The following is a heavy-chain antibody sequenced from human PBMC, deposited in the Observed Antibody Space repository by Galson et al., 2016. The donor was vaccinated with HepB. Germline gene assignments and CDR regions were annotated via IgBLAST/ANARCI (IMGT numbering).Heavy chain of an antibody. Sequence: SLRLSCAASGFTFSTYNMNWVRQAPGKGLEWVAVISYDGTKRSYGDSVRGRFTISRDNSKNTLYLEMNSPRAEDTAVYYCAKDEYTIGWGPPWFDPWGQGTLVTVSS. D-gene: IGHD3-10*01. CDR1: GFTFSTYN. CDR3: AKDEYTIGWGPPWFDP. V-gene: IGHV3-30*18. J-gene: IGHJ5*02. CDR2: ISYDGTKR.